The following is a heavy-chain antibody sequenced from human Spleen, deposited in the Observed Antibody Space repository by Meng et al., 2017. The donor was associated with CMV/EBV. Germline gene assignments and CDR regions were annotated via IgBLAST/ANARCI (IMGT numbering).Heavy chain of an antibody. D-gene: IGHD3-10*01. V-gene: IGHV3-7*01. CDR1: RFTFNNYW. CDR3: ARDVYGFGECDY. CDR2: IKQDGSEN. Sequence: GESLKISCAASRFTFNNYWMNWVRQAPGKGLEWVANIKQDGSENYYVDSVKGRLTISRDNAKNSLYLQMNSLRAEDTAVYYCARDVYGFGECDYWGQGTLVTVSS. J-gene: IGHJ4*02.